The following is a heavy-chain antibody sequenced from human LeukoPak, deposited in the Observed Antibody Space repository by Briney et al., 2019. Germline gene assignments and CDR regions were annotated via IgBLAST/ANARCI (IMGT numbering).Heavy chain of an antibody. CDR3: ATIYYYDSSSPFDP. J-gene: IGHJ5*02. D-gene: IGHD3-22*01. CDR2: ISAYNGNT. Sequence: ASVKVSCKASGYTFTSYGISWVRQAPGQGREWMGWISAYNGNTNYAQKLQGRVTMTTHTSTSTAYMELRSLRSDDTAVYYCATIYYYDSSSPFDPWGQGTLVTVSS. CDR1: GYTFTSYG. V-gene: IGHV1-18*01.